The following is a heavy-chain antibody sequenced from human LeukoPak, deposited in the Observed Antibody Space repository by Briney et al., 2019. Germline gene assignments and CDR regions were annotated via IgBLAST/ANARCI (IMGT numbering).Heavy chain of an antibody. CDR1: GGYITSSF. CDR2: MYYGGSA. Sequence: PSETLSLTCSVSGGYITSSFWSWIRQPPGKGLELIGYMYYGGSANYQPSLRSRVDISLDTSNNQVSLRLRSVTAADTAVYYCARLWRPHDYDNWFDAWGQGTLVTVSS. CDR3: ARLWRPHDYDNWFDA. J-gene: IGHJ5*02. V-gene: IGHV4-59*01. D-gene: IGHD4-17*01.